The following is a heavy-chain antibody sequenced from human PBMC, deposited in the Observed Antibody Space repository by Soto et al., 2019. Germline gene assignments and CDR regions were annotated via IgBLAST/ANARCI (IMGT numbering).Heavy chain of an antibody. J-gene: IGHJ4*02. CDR1: GFTFSSYG. D-gene: IGHD3-3*01. V-gene: IGHV3-30*18. Sequence: PGGSLRLSFAASGFTFSSYGMHGVRQAPGKGLEWGAVISYDGSKKYYADSVKGRFTISRDNSKNTLYLQMNSLKVEEPAVYYFANDSYNYYEFDYWGPGTLVTVSS. CDR3: ANDSYNYYEFDY. CDR2: ISYDGSKK.